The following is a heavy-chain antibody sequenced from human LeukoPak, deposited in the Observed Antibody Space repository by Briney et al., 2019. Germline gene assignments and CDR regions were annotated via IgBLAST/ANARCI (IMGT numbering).Heavy chain of an antibody. J-gene: IGHJ4*02. D-gene: IGHD4-17*01. Sequence: SVKVSCKASGGTFSSYAISWVRQAPGQGLEWMGRIIPIFGTANYAQKFQGRVTITTDESTSTAYMELSSLRSEDTAVYYCARSHYGDYTPFDYWGRGTLVTVSS. V-gene: IGHV1-69*05. CDR2: IIPIFGTA. CDR3: ARSHYGDYTPFDY. CDR1: GGTFSSYA.